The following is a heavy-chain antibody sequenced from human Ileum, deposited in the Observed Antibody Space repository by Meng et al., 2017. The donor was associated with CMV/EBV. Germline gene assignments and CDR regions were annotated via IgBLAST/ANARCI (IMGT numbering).Heavy chain of an antibody. D-gene: IGHD2-2*01. Sequence: ASVKVSCKASGYTFTSYDINWVRQATGQGLEWMGWMNPNSGNTGYAQKFQGRVTITRNTSISTAYMELSSLRSEDTAVYYCARAEYQLLPYNWFDPWGQGTLVTVSS. CDR2: MNPNSGNT. CDR3: ARAEYQLLPYNWFDP. J-gene: IGHJ5*02. CDR1: GYTFTSYD. V-gene: IGHV1-8*03.